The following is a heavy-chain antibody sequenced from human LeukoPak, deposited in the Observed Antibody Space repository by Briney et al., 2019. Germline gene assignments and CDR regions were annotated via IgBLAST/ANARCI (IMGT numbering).Heavy chain of an antibody. D-gene: IGHD5-24*01. CDR2: INPGGST. J-gene: IGHJ6*03. V-gene: IGHV4-34*01. CDR1: GGSFSGYH. CDR3: ARETWLVGGYYYYMDV. Sequence: SETLSPTCAVYGGSFSGYHWTWIRQSPGKGLEWIGDINPGGSTYYNPSLKSRLTISVDTSKNQFSLKLRSVTAADTAVYYCARETWLVGGYYYYMDVWGKGTTVTVSS.